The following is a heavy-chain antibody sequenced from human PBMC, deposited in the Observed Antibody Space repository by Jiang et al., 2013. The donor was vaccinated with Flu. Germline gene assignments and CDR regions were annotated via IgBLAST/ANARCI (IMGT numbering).Heavy chain of an antibody. J-gene: IGHJ4*02. CDR2: INHSGST. CDR1: GGSFSGYY. CDR3: ARGRRYSYGYIDY. D-gene: IGHD5-18*01. Sequence: LLKPSETLSLTCAVYGGSFSGYYWSWIRQPPGKGLEWIGEINHSGSTNYNPSLKSRVTISVDTSKNQFSLKLSSVTAADTAVYYCARGRRYSYGYIDYWGQGTL. V-gene: IGHV4-34*01.